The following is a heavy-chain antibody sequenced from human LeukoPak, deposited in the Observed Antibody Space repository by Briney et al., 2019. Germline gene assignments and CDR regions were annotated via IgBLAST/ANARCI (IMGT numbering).Heavy chain of an antibody. J-gene: IGHJ4*02. D-gene: IGHD5-18*01. Sequence: GGSLRLSCAASGSTFSSYGMHWVRQAPGKGLEWVAFIRYDGSNKYYADSVKGRFTISRDNSKNTLYLQMNSLRAEDTAVYYCAKDRVDTAMTRYFDYWAREPWSPSPQ. CDR2: IRYDGSNK. CDR1: GSTFSSYG. CDR3: AKDRVDTAMTRYFDY. V-gene: IGHV3-30*02.